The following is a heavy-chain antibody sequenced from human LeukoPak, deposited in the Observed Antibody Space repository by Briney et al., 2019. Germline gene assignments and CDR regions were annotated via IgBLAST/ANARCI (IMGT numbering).Heavy chain of an antibody. V-gene: IGHV6-1*01. CDR3: ARDRISGGGSYYESHPAWAFDI. CDR2: TYYRSKWYN. Sequence: SQTLSLTCAISGDSVSSNSAAWNWIRQSPSRGLEWLGRTYYRSKWYNDYAVSVKSRITINPDTSKNQFSLQLNSVTPEDTAVYYCARDRISGGGSYYESHPAWAFDIWGQGTMVTVSS. J-gene: IGHJ3*02. CDR1: GDSVSSNSAA. D-gene: IGHD1-26*01.